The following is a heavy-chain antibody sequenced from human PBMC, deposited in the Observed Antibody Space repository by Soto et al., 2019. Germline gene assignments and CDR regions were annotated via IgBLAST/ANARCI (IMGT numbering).Heavy chain of an antibody. V-gene: IGHV3-23*01. J-gene: IGHJ5*02. Sequence: EVQLLESGGGLVQPGGSLRLSCAASGFTFSSYAMSWVRQAPGKGLEWVSAISGSGGSTYYADSVKGRFTISRDNSKNTLYLQMNSLRAEDTAVYYCAKDRSYSYTMVREPGWFDTWGQGTLVTVSS. CDR2: ISGSGGST. CDR1: GFTFSSYA. CDR3: AKDRSYSYTMVREPGWFDT. D-gene: IGHD3-10*01.